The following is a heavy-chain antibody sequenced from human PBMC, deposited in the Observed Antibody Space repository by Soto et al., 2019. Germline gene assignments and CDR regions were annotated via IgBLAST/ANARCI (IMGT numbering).Heavy chain of an antibody. D-gene: IGHD3-10*01. V-gene: IGHV3-30*18. J-gene: IGHJ6*03. CDR2: ISYDGTSQ. CDR1: GFTFNSFG. CDR3: AKETLAGSDFYYYMDV. Sequence: QVQLVESGGGVVQPGGSLRLSCVGSGFTFNSFGMHWVRQAPGKGLEWVAGISYDGTSQNYADSVKARFSISRDNSGNTLYLQMNSLGAEDTAVYHCAKETLAGSDFYYYMDVWGKGTAVTVSS.